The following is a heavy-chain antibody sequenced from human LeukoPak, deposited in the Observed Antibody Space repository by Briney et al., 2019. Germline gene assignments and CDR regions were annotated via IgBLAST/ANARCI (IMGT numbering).Heavy chain of an antibody. CDR2: IKSKTDGGTT. J-gene: IGHJ4*02. V-gene: IGHV3-15*01. CDR1: GFTFSNAW. D-gene: IGHD1-26*01. CDR3: TTGLPSGSWGRLVDY. Sequence: GGSLRLSGAASGFTFSNAWMSWVHQAAGKGVEWVGRIKSKTDGGTTDYAASVKGRFTISRDDSKNTLYLQMNSLKTEDTAVYYCTTGLPSGSWGRLVDYWGQGTLVTVSS.